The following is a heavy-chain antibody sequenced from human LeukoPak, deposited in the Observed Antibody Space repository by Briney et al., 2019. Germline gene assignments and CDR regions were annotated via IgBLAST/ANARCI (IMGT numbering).Heavy chain of an antibody. CDR2: INTKSGRT. CDR1: GYSFTDYF. D-gene: IGHD3-3*01. Sequence: ASVKVSCKTSGYSFTDYFIHWVRQAPGQGLEWMGWINTKSGRTSSARKFQGRVTMTRDPSITTVYMDMAWLTSDDTAIYFCARADFIDAGPYLIGPWGQGTLVTVSS. CDR3: ARADFIDAGPYLIGP. J-gene: IGHJ5*02. V-gene: IGHV1-2*02.